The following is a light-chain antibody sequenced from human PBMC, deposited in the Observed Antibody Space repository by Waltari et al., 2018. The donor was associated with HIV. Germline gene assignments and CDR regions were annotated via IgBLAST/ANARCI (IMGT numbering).Light chain of an antibody. V-gene: IGLV1-44*01. Sequence: QSVLTQPPSASGTPGQRVTISCSGSSSNIGSNTVNWYQQLPGTAPKLLIYRKNPRPSGVPDRLSGSKSGTSASLAISGLQSEDEANYYCAAWDDSLIGPVFGGGTKLTVL. CDR1: SSNIGSNT. CDR2: RKN. J-gene: IGLJ3*02. CDR3: AAWDDSLIGPV.